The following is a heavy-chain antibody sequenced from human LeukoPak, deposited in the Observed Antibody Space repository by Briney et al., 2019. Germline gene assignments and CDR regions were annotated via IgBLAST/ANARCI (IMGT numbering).Heavy chain of an antibody. D-gene: IGHD2-21*02. CDR2: INHSGST. CDR3: ARVVVVVTAILGSWFDP. CDR1: GGSFSGYY. J-gene: IGHJ5*02. Sequence: SEALSLTCAVYGGSFSGYYWSWIRQPPGKGLEWIGEINHSGSTYYNPSLKSRVTISVDTSKNQFSLKLSSVTAADTAVYYCARVVVVVTAILGSWFDPWGQGTLVTVSS. V-gene: IGHV4-34*01.